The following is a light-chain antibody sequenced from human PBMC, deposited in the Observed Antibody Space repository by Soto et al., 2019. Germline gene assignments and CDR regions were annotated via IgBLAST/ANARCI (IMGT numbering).Light chain of an antibody. CDR1: QNINSW. Sequence: DIQMTQSPSTLSASVGDRVTITCRASQNINSWLAWYQQKPGKAPKLLIYKASSLESGVPSRFSGSGSGTEFTLTISSLQPDDFVTYYCQQYNTYSQGTFGQGTKVEIK. V-gene: IGKV1-5*03. J-gene: IGKJ1*01. CDR2: KAS. CDR3: QQYNTYSQGT.